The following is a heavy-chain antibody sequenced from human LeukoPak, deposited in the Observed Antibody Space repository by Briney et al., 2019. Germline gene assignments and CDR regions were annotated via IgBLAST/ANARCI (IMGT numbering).Heavy chain of an antibody. V-gene: IGHV3-13*01. Sequence: GGSLRLSCAASGFTFSTFDMHWVRQTTGKGLEWVSTIATAGDTYYPGSVKGRFTIARENAKNSLYLQMNSLRAEDTAVYYCARAGGSSGWYAFDYWGQGTLVTVSS. CDR2: IATAGDT. D-gene: IGHD6-19*01. CDR1: GFTFSTFD. CDR3: ARAGGSSGWYAFDY. J-gene: IGHJ4*02.